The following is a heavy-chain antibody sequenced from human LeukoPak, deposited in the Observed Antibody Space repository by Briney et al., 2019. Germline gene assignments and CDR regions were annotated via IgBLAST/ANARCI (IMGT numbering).Heavy chain of an antibody. D-gene: IGHD6-13*01. CDR1: RGSISIYT. J-gene: IGHJ3*02. CDR2: IYTRGST. CDR3: ATMYSRDHVDSFDI. V-gene: IGHV4-4*07. Sequence: SETLSHTSMDPRGSISIYTWSCIPPPAGKGLEWIGRIYTRGSTNYNPSLKSRVTISVDKSKNQFSLKLSSVTAADTAVYSCATMYSRDHVDSFDIWGQGTMVTVSS.